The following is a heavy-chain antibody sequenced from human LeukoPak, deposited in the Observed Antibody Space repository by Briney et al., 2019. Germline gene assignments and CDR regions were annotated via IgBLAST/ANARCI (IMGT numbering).Heavy chain of an antibody. D-gene: IGHD1-26*01. Sequence: PGRSLRLSCAASGFTFSSYAMHWVRQAPGKGLEWVAVISYDGSNKYYADSVKGRFTISRDNSKNTLYLQMNSLRAEDTAVYYCARDRSPPIVGATTGDFDYWGQGTLSPSPQ. CDR1: GFTFSSYA. CDR2: ISYDGSNK. CDR3: ARDRSPPIVGATTGDFDY. V-gene: IGHV3-30-3*01. J-gene: IGHJ4*02.